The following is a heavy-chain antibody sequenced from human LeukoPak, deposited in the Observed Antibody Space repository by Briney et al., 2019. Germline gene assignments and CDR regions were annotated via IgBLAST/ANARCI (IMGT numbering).Heavy chain of an antibody. CDR3: AKHTAAAGTVRGPPFFDY. Sequence: GGSLRLSCAASGFTFSSYAMSWVRQAPGKGLEWVSAISGGAGSTYYADSVKGRFTISRDNSKNTLYLQMNSLRAEDTAVYYCAKHTAAAGTVRGPPFFDYWGQGTLVTVSS. J-gene: IGHJ4*02. CDR2: ISGGAGST. CDR1: GFTFSSYA. V-gene: IGHV3-23*01. D-gene: IGHD6-13*01.